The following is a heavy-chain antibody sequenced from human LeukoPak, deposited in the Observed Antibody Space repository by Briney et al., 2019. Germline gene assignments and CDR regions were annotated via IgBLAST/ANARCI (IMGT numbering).Heavy chain of an antibody. CDR2: ISSSSSYI. D-gene: IGHD1-26*01. Sequence: GGSLRLACAASGFTFSSYSMNWVRQAPGKGLEWVSSISSSSSYIYYADSVKGRFTISRDNAKNSLYLQMNSLRAEDTAVYYCAREWELPPNFDYWGQGTLVTVSP. CDR1: GFTFSSYS. V-gene: IGHV3-21*01. J-gene: IGHJ4*02. CDR3: AREWELPPNFDY.